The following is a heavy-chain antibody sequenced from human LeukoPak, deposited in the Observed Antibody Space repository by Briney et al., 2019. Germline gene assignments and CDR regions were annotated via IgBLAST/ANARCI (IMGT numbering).Heavy chain of an antibody. CDR1: GYTFTSYG. D-gene: IGHD3-22*01. CDR3: AREGLYDSSGYYLPAYGH. CDR2: ISAYNGNT. J-gene: IGHJ4*02. Sequence: ASVKVSCKASGYTFTSYGISWVRQAPGQGLEWMGWISAYNGNTNYAQKLQGRVTMTTDTSTSTAYMELRSLRSDDTAVYYCAREGLYDSSGYYLPAYGHWGQGTLVTVSS. V-gene: IGHV1-18*01.